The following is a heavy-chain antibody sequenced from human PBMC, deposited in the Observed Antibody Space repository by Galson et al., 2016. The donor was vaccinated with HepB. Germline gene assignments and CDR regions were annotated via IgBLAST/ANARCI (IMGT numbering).Heavy chain of an antibody. V-gene: IGHV3-23*01. J-gene: IGHJ4*02. CDR3: ARAKAVGGLYYFDY. Sequence: SLRLSCAASGFSFNSYAMSWVRQAPGKGLEWVAGISSSGGSTKYADSVKGRFTISRDNSKSTLYLQMNSLRAEDTAIYYCARAKAVGGLYYFDYWGQGILVTVSS. CDR1: GFSFNSYA. CDR2: ISSSGGST. D-gene: IGHD6-19*01.